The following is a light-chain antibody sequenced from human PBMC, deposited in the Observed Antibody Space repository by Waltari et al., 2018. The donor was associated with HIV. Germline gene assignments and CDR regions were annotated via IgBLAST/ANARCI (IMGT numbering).Light chain of an antibody. J-gene: IGLJ2*01. Sequence: AVTQPASVSGLPGQSTTISCTVDDIDLVPYKFVSWYQQHSDNPPRRLLHDVDSRASGVSDRFSGSMSGNTASLTISGLRAEDEGHYYCASFTDDNTVIFGGGTEVTVL. CDR2: DVD. CDR1: DIDLVPYKF. V-gene: IGLV2-14*03. CDR3: ASFTDDNTVI.